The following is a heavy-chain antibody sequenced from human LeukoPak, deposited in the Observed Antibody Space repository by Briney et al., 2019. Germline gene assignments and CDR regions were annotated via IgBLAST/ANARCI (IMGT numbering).Heavy chain of an antibody. Sequence: PGGSLRLSCAASGFTFSSYAMSWVRQAPGKGLEWVSAISGSGGSTYYADSVKGRFTISRDNSKNTLYLQMNSLRAEDTAVYYCAKDQWQLVDGRWFDPWGQGTLVTVSS. D-gene: IGHD6-6*01. V-gene: IGHV3-23*01. J-gene: IGHJ5*02. CDR2: ISGSGGST. CDR3: AKDQWQLVDGRWFDP. CDR1: GFTFSSYA.